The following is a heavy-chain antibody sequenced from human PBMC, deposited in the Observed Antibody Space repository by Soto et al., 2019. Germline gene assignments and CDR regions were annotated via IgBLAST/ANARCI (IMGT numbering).Heavy chain of an antibody. CDR3: ARPEYSSSSYGMDV. D-gene: IGHD6-6*01. J-gene: IGHJ6*02. Sequence: PVGSLRRSCAACGFNFSRYSMNWVRQAKGKGLEWVSYISSSSSTIYYADSVKGRFTISRDNAKNSLYLQMNSLRDEDTAVYYCARPEYSSSSYGMDVWGQGTTVTVSS. V-gene: IGHV3-48*02. CDR1: GFNFSRYS. CDR2: ISSSSSTI.